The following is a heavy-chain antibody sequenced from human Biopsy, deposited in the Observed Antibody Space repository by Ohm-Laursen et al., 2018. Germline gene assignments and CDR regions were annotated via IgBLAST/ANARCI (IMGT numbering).Heavy chain of an antibody. CDR1: GFTFNNYG. D-gene: IGHD1-1*01. V-gene: IGHV3-30*03. J-gene: IGHJ4*02. CDR3: AADINVWNVNY. Sequence: SLRLSCTASGFTFNNYGMQWVRQAPGKGLEWVAFIFYDGSNTYYADSVKGRFTISRDNSRDTLYLQMSSLRPEDTAVYYCAADINVWNVNYWGQGTQVTVSS. CDR2: IFYDGSNT.